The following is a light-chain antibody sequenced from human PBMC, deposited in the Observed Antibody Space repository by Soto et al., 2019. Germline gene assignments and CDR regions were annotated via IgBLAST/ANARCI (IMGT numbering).Light chain of an antibody. CDR2: DAS. CDR3: QKRSEWPIN. CDR1: KRISTY. Sequence: EIVLTQSPATLSLSPGDRAVLSCRSIKRISTYLAWYQQKPGQAPRLFIYDASNRATGIPGRFSGSGSGTAFTLTISSLEPEDFAVYYCQKRSEWPINFGQGTRLEIK. V-gene: IGKV3-11*01. J-gene: IGKJ5*01.